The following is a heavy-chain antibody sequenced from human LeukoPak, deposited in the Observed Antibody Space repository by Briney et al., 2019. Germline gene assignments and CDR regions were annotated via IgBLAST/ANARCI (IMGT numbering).Heavy chain of an antibody. Sequence: ASVKVSCKASGYTFTSYYMHWVRQAPGQGLEWMGRINPNSGGTNYAQKFQGRVTMTRDTSISTAYMELSRLRSDDTAVYYCARLEYAPHYYYGMDVWGQGTTVTVSS. V-gene: IGHV1-2*06. CDR3: ARLEYAPHYYYGMDV. CDR1: GYTFTSYY. CDR2: INPNSGGT. J-gene: IGHJ6*02. D-gene: IGHD2-8*01.